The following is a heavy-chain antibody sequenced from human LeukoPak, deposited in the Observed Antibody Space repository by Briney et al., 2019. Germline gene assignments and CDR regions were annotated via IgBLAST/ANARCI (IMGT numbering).Heavy chain of an antibody. D-gene: IGHD2-8*01. Sequence: SVKVSCKASGGIFSSYAISWVRQAPGQGLEWMGRIIPILGIANYAQKFQGRVTITADKSTSTAYMELSSLRSEDTAVYYCARGWSENNWFDPWGQGTLVTVSS. CDR1: GGIFSSYA. CDR2: IIPILGIA. CDR3: ARGWSENNWFDP. J-gene: IGHJ5*02. V-gene: IGHV1-69*04.